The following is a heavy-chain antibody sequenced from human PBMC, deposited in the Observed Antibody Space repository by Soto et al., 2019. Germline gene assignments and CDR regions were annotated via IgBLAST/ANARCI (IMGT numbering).Heavy chain of an antibody. V-gene: IGHV4-59*01. J-gene: IGHJ5*02. CDR2: IYYSGST. CDR1: GGSISSYY. CDR3: ARVPASKYSGSRGTKTVAFDP. Sequence: SETLSLTCTVSGGSISSYYWSWIRQPPGKGLEWIGYIYYSGSTNYNPSLKSRVTISVDTSKNQFSLKLSSVTAADTAVYYCARVPASKYSGSRGTKTVAFDPWGQGTQVTVSS. D-gene: IGHD1-26*01.